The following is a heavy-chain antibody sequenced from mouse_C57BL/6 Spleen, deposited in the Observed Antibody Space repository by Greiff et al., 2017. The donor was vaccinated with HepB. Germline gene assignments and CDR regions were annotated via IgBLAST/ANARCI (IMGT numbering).Heavy chain of an antibody. Sequence: QVQLQQPGAELVRPGSSVKLSCKASGYTFTSYWMDWVKQRPGQGLEWIGNIYPSDSETHYNQKFKDKATLTVDKSSSTAYMQLSSLTSEDSAVYYCARSFTTVVATDWYFDVWGTGTTVTVSS. CDR2: IYPSDSET. D-gene: IGHD1-1*01. CDR1: GYTFTSYW. J-gene: IGHJ1*03. CDR3: ARSFTTVVATDWYFDV. V-gene: IGHV1-61*01.